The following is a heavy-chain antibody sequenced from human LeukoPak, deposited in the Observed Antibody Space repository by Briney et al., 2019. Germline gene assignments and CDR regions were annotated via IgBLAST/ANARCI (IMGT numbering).Heavy chain of an antibody. CDR2: IYDRGPA. V-gene: IGHV4-30-2*01. D-gene: IGHD3-10*01. CDR1: GSAITSGGYS. Sequence: PSQTLSLTCTVSGSAITSGGYSWNWIRQPPGKGLEWIGCIYDRGPAYYNPSLKSRFTISVDRPKNQFFLNVTSLTAADTAVYYCARSRQASGLFNSWGQGTLVVVSS. CDR3: ARSRQASGLFNS. J-gene: IGHJ5*01.